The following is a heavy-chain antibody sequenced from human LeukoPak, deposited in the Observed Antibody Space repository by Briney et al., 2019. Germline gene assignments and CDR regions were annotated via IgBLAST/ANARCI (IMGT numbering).Heavy chain of an antibody. D-gene: IGHD3-10*01. CDR1: GFTFSRYW. J-gene: IGHJ6*03. CDR3: AREGARSGAYYYYYYMDV. V-gene: IGHV3-7*01. CDR2: IKQDGSEK. Sequence: GGSLRLSCAASGFTFSRYWMSWVPQAPGKGLEWVASIKQDGSEKYSVDSVKGRFTISRENAKNSLYLQMNSLRAEDTAVYYCAREGARSGAYYYYYYMDVWGKGTTVTVSS.